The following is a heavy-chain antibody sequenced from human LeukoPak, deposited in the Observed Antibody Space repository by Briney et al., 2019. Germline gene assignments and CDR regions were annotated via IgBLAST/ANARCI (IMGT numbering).Heavy chain of an antibody. CDR3: ARGPQLRIQLWLSPKNWFDP. CDR2: IYYSGST. CDR1: GGSISSSSYY. J-gene: IGHJ5*02. V-gene: IGHV4-39*07. Sequence: PSETLSLTCTVSGGSISSSSYYWGWIRQPPGKGLEWIGSIYYSGSTYYNPSLKSRVTISVDTSKNQFSLKLSSVTAADTAVYYCARGPQLRIQLWLSPKNWFDPWGQGTLVTVSS. D-gene: IGHD5-18*01.